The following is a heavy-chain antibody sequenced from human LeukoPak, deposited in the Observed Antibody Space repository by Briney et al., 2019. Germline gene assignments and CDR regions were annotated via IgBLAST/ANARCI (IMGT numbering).Heavy chain of an antibody. V-gene: IGHV3-23*01. J-gene: IGHJ4*02. CDR3: AKGVCSGSTCYPLDS. Sequence: PGGSLRLSCSASGFTFSVAGMHWVRQAPGKGPEWVSAIIGNGASSYYADSVKGRFTISRDNSKSTLYLQMNNLRVEDTGIYYCAKGVCSGSTCYPLDSWGQGTRVTVSS. D-gene: IGHD6-19*01. CDR1: GFTFSVAG. CDR2: IIGNGASS.